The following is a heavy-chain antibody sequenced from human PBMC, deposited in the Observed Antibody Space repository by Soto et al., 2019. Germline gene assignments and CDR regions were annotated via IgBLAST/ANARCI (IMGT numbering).Heavy chain of an antibody. CDR3: ARDAYGDYNYYYYMDV. D-gene: IGHD4-17*01. Sequence: EVQLVESGGGLVKPGGSLRLSCAASGFTFSSYSMNWVRQAPGKGLEWVSSISSSSSYIYYADSAKGRFTISRDNAKNSLYLQMNSLRAEDTAVYYCARDAYGDYNYYYYMDVWGKGTTVTVSS. V-gene: IGHV3-21*01. J-gene: IGHJ6*03. CDR2: ISSSSSYI. CDR1: GFTFSSYS.